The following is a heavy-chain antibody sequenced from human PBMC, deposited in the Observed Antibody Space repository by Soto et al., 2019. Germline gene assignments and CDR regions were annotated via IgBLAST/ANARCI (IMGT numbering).Heavy chain of an antibody. CDR3: AKDYYDCSPPSDY. CDR1: GFTFSSYG. J-gene: IGHJ4*02. CDR2: ISYDGSNK. V-gene: IGHV3-30*18. D-gene: IGHD3-22*01. Sequence: QVQLVESGGGVVQPGRSLRLSCAASGFTFSSYGMHWVRQAPGKGLEWVAVISYDGSNKYYADSVKGRFTISRDNSKNTLYLQMNSLRAEDTAVYYCAKDYYDCSPPSDYWGQGTLVTVSS.